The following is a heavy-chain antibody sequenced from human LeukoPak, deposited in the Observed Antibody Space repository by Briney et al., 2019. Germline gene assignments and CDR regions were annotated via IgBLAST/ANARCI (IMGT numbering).Heavy chain of an antibody. CDR3: ARGGCSSTSCPFDY. D-gene: IGHD2-2*01. Sequence: SQTLSLTCAVSGGSISSRGYSWSWIRQPPGKGLEWIGYIYHSGSTYYNPSLKSRVTISVDRSRSQFSLKLSSVTAADTAVYYCARGGCSSTSCPFDYWGQGTLVTVSS. J-gene: IGHJ4*02. CDR2: IYHSGST. CDR1: GGSISSRGYS. V-gene: IGHV4-30-2*01.